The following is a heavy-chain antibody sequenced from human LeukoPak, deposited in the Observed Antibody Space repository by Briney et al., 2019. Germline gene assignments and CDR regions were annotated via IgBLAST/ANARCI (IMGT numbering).Heavy chain of an antibody. CDR3: AKDLRWELLFDY. D-gene: IGHD4-23*01. V-gene: IGHV3-23*01. J-gene: IGHJ4*02. CDR1: GFTFSSYS. Sequence: PGGSLRLSCAASGFTFSSYSMMWVRQAPGKGLEWISSISDSGKTTYYADSVKGRFTISRDNSKNTLYLQLNSLRGEDTAVYYCAKDLRWELLFDYWGQGTLVTVSS. CDR2: ISDSGKTT.